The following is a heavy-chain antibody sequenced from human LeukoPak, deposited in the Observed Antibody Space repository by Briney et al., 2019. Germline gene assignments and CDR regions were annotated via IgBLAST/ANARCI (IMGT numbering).Heavy chain of an antibody. CDR2: IKQDGSEK. CDR3: ARDGGRYYDSWAFDI. V-gene: IGHV3-7*01. J-gene: IGHJ3*02. CDR1: GFTFSSYW. D-gene: IGHD3-22*01. Sequence: HTGGSLRLSCAASGFTFSSYWMSWVRQAPGKGLEWVANIKQDGSEKYYVDSVKGRFTISRDNAKNSLCLQMNSLRAEDTAVYYCARDGGRYYDSWAFDIWGQGTMVTVSS.